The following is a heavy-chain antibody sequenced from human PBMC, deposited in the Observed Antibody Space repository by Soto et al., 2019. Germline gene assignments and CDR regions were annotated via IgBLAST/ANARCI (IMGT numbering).Heavy chain of an antibody. J-gene: IGHJ4*02. CDR2: IGTAGDT. CDR1: GFTFSSYD. D-gene: IGHD3-16*01. Sequence: EVQLVESGGGLVQPGGSLRLSCAASGFTFSSYDMHWVRQATGKGLEWVSAIGTAGDTYYPGSVKGRFTISRENAKNSLYLQMNSLRAGDTAVYYCARSTWGLHLGHDYFDYWGQGTLVTVSS. V-gene: IGHV3-13*01. CDR3: ARSTWGLHLGHDYFDY.